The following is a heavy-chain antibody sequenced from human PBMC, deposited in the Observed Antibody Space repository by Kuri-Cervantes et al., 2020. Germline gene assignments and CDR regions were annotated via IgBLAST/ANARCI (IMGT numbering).Heavy chain of an antibody. CDR2: INGDGSSVGSYI. Sequence: ETLSLTCAASGFTFSSSWMHWVRQTPGKGLVWVSRINGDGSSVGSYITYADSVKGRFTISRDNSKNTLYLQMNSLRAEDTAVYYCARVDDYVWGTFDYWGQGNLVNVSS. CDR3: ARVDDYVWGTFDY. D-gene: IGHD3-16*01. J-gene: IGHJ4*01. CDR1: GFTFSSSW. V-gene: IGHV3-74*01.